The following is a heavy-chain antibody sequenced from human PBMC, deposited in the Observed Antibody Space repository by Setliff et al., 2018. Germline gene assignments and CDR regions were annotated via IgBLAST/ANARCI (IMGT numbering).Heavy chain of an antibody. V-gene: IGHV1-46*01. CDR1: GGTLSSYA. J-gene: IGHJ4*02. Sequence: GASVKVSCKASGGTLSSYAISWVRQAPGQGLEWMGIINPGGLTSSSTQKFEGRVTMTRDTSTSTVYMELNSLTSDDTAVYYCARAGLAAAGRKGVFDHWGQGTLVTVSS. CDR3: ARAGLAAAGRKGVFDH. CDR2: INPGGLTS. D-gene: IGHD6-25*01.